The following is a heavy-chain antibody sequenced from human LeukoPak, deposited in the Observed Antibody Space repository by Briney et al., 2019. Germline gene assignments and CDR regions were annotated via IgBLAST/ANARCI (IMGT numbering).Heavy chain of an antibody. CDR3: AKRGTVHVVDTAMAGGLSFDY. J-gene: IGHJ4*02. CDR1: GFTFSSYG. V-gene: IGHV3-30*02. D-gene: IGHD5-18*01. CDR2: IRYDGSNK. Sequence: GGSLGLSCAASGFTFSSYGMHWVRQAPGKGLEWVAFIRYDGSNKYYADSGKGRFTISRDNSKNTLYLQMNSLRAEDTAVYYCAKRGTVHVVDTAMAGGLSFDYWGQGTLVTVSS.